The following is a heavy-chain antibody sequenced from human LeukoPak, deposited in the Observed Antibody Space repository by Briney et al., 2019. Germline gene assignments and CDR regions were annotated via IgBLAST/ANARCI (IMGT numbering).Heavy chain of an antibody. CDR2: IYTSGST. V-gene: IGHV4-4*09. CDR3: ARHYSGYDRSYYYYYYYMDV. Sequence: SETLFLTCTVSGGSISSYYWSWIRQPPGKGLEWIGYIYTSGSTNYNPSLKSRVTISVDTSKNQFSLKLSSVTAADTAVYYCARHYSGYDRSYYYYYYYMDVWGKGTTVTVSS. CDR1: GGSISSYY. D-gene: IGHD5-12*01. J-gene: IGHJ6*03.